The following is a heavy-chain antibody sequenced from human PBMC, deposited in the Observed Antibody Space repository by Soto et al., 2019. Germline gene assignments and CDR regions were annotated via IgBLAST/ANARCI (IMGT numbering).Heavy chain of an antibody. CDR1: GGSFNGYY. J-gene: IGHJ4*02. CDR2: INHSGST. Sequence: SETLSLTCAVYGGSFNGYYWNWIRQPPGKGLEWIGEINHSGSTNYNPSLKSRVTISVDTSKNQFSLKLSSVTAADTAVYYCVGFWPPPDYDTLTGYTDAFDYWGQGTLVTVSS. D-gene: IGHD3-9*01. CDR3: VGFWPPPDYDTLTGYTDAFDY. V-gene: IGHV4-34*01.